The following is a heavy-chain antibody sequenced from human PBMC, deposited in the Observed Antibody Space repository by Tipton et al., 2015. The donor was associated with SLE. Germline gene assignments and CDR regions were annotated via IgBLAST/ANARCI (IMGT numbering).Heavy chain of an antibody. CDR3: ARQPRCSWYEVDYFDY. J-gene: IGHJ4*02. Sequence: TLSLTCAVSGSSFSSAYYWGWIRQPPGRGLEWIGSVSHTGSTSYNPSLKSRVTISLDTSKIHFSLRQTFMTATDTAVYYCARQPRCSWYEVDYFDYWGQGTLVTVSS. V-gene: IGHV4-38-2*01. D-gene: IGHD6-13*01. CDR2: VSHTGST. CDR1: GSSFSSAYY.